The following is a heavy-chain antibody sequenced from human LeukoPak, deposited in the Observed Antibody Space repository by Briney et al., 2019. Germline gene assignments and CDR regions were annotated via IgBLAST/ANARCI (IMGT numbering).Heavy chain of an antibody. D-gene: IGHD6-6*01. J-gene: IGHJ6*03. Sequence: GESLKISCKGSGYSFTSYWIGWVRQMPGKGLEWMGIIYPGDSDTRYSPSFQGQVTISADKSISTAYLQWSSLKASDTAVYYCARHSDSSSSLFPNYYYMDVWGKGTTVTVSS. CDR1: GYSFTSYW. V-gene: IGHV5-51*01. CDR2: IYPGDSDT. CDR3: ARHSDSSSSLFPNYYYMDV.